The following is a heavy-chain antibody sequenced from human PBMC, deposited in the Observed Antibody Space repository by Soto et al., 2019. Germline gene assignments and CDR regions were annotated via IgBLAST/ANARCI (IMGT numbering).Heavy chain of an antibody. CDR2: IYHSGTT. D-gene: IGHD3-3*01. J-gene: IGHJ4*02. Sequence: PSETLSLTCAVSGGSISRGGYSWSWIRQPPGKGLEWIGYIYHSGTTYYNPSLESRVTISVDRSTNQFSLKLSSVTAADTAVYYCARADFSGLNDYWGQGTLVTVSS. V-gene: IGHV4-30-2*01. CDR3: ARADFSGLNDY. CDR1: GGSISRGGYS.